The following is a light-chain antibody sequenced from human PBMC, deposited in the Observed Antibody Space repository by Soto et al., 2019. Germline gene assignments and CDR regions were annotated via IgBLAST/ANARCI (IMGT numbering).Light chain of an antibody. V-gene: IGLV2-23*01. CDR1: SSDVGSYNL. Sequence: QSALTQPASVSGSPGQSITISCTGTSSDVGSYNLVSWYQQHPGKAPKLMIYDGSKRPSGVSNRFSGSKSGNTASLTISGLQAEDEADHYCCSYAGSSAWVFGRGTKLTVL. J-gene: IGLJ3*02. CDR3: CSYAGSSAWV. CDR2: DGS.